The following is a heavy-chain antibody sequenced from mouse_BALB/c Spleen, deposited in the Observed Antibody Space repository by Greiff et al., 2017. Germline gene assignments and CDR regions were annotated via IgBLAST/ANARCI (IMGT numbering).Heavy chain of an antibody. CDR2: ISYSGST. D-gene: IGHD1-1*01. CDR1: GDSITSGY. Sequence: EVMLVESGPSLVKPSQTLSLTCSVTGDSITSGYWNWIRKFPGNKLEYMGYISYSGSTYYNPSLKSRISITRDTSKNQYYLQLNSVTTEDTATYYCANYYGSRDAMDYWGQGTSVTVSS. CDR3: ANYYGSRDAMDY. J-gene: IGHJ4*01. V-gene: IGHV3-8*02.